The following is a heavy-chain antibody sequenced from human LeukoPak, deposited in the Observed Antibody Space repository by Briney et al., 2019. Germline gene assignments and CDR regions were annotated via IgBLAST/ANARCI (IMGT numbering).Heavy chain of an antibody. CDR3: ASRSGSTPYYFDY. Sequence: ASVKVSCKTSGYTFTSCYMHWVRQAPGQGLEWMGMINPSAGSTRYAQKFQGRVTMTTDTSTSTAYMELRSLRSDDTAVYYCASRSGSTPYYFDYWGQGTLVTVSS. J-gene: IGHJ4*02. D-gene: IGHD3-3*01. CDR2: INPSAGST. CDR1: GYTFTSCY. V-gene: IGHV1-46*01.